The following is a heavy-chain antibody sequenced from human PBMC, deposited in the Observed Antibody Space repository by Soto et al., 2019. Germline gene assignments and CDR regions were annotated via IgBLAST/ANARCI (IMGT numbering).Heavy chain of an antibody. V-gene: IGHV4-34*01. J-gene: IGHJ4*02. CDR1: GGSFSGYY. CDR3: ARGYGRTFDY. CDR2: VNHSGST. D-gene: IGHD3-10*01. Sequence: QVQLQQWGAGLLKPSETLSLTCAVYGGSFSGYYWSWIRQPPGKGLEWIGEVNHSGSTNYNPSLKSRVTISVDTSKNQFSLKLSSVTAAGTAVYYCARGYGRTFDYWGQGTLVTVSS.